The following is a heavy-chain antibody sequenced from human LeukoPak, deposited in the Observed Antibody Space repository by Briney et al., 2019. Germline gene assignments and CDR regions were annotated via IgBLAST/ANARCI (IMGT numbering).Heavy chain of an antibody. Sequence: VASVKVSCKVSGYTLTELSMHWVRQAPGKGLEWMGGFDPEDGETIYAQKFQGRVTMTEDTSTDTAYMELSSLRSEDTAVYYCATVGSSNYYYYYMDVWGKGTTVTVSS. V-gene: IGHV1-24*01. CDR2: FDPEDGET. CDR3: ATVGSSNYYYYYMDV. J-gene: IGHJ6*03. CDR1: GYTLTELS. D-gene: IGHD3-10*01.